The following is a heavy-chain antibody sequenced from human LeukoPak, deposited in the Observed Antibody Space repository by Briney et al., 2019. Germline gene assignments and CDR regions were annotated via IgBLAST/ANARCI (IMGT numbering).Heavy chain of an antibody. Sequence: QPGRSLRLSCAASGFTFSSYGMHWVRQAPGKGLEWVAVIWYDGSNKYYADSVKGRFTISRDNSKNTLYLQMNSLRAEDTAVYYYARVRLVTTVTTTAGAWYFDLWGRGTLVTVSS. D-gene: IGHD4-17*01. V-gene: IGHV3-33*01. J-gene: IGHJ2*01. CDR2: IWYDGSNK. CDR3: ARVRLVTTVTTTAGAWYFDL. CDR1: GFTFSSYG.